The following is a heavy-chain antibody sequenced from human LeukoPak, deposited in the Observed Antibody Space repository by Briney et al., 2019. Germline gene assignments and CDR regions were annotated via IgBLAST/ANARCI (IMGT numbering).Heavy chain of an antibody. CDR3: ATNIPMNNAFDI. Sequence: GASVKVSCKASGYTFTGYYMHWVRQAPGQGLEWMGWINPNSGGTNYAQKFQGRVTMTRDTSISTAYMELSRPRSDDTAVYYCATNIPMNNAFDIWGQGTMVTVSS. D-gene: IGHD3-22*01. V-gene: IGHV1-2*02. J-gene: IGHJ3*02. CDR1: GYTFTGYY. CDR2: INPNSGGT.